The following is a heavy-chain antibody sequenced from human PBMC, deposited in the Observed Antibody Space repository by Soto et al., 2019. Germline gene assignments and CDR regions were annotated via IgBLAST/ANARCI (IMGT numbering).Heavy chain of an antibody. CDR1: GFTFSSYA. V-gene: IGHV3-23*01. CDR3: AKGGYCSSTSCRYSSGLVAFDI. Sequence: EVQLLESGGGLVQPGGSLRLSCAASGFTFSSYAMSWVRQAPGKGLEWVSAISGSGGSTYYADSVKGRFTISRDNSKNKLYLQMNSLRAEDTAVYYCAKGGYCSSTSCRYSSGLVAFDIWGQGTMVTVSS. CDR2: ISGSGGST. J-gene: IGHJ3*02. D-gene: IGHD2-2*01.